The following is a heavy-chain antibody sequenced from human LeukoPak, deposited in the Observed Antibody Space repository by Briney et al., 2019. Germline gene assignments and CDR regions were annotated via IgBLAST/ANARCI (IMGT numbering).Heavy chain of an antibody. D-gene: IGHD2-2*01. CDR3: ARATVGYCDSTSCYSDY. CDR1: GGTFSSYA. J-gene: IGHJ4*02. CDR2: IIPILGIA. Sequence: ASVKVSCKASGGTFSSYAISWVLQAPGQGLEWMGRIIPILGIAIYAQKFLGRVTITADKSTSTAYMEIYSLTSEDTAVYYCARATVGYCDSTSCYSDYWGQGTLVTVSS. V-gene: IGHV1-69*04.